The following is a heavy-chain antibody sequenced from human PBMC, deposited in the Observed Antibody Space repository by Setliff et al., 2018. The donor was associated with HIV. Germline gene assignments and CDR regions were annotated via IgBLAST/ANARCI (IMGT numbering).Heavy chain of an antibody. J-gene: IGHJ4*02. CDR1: GYTFTSYG. D-gene: IGHD2-2*01. CDR3: ARGPPIVVVPAALLTFDY. Sequence: ASVKVSCKASGYTFTSYGISWVRQAPGQGLEWMGWISAYNGNTNYAQKLQGRVTMTTDTSSSTAYLELRSLRSDDTAVYYCARGPPIVVVPAALLTFDYWGQGTLVTVSS. CDR2: ISAYNGNT. V-gene: IGHV1-18*01.